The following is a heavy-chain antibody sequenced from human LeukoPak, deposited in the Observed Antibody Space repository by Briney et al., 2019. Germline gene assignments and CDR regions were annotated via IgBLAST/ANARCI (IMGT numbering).Heavy chain of an antibody. V-gene: IGHV3-48*04. CDR1: GFTFSSYA. CDR2: ISSSGSTI. D-gene: IGHD5-24*01. CDR3: ARDRRDGYNPLDY. Sequence: GGSLRLSCAASGFTFSSYAMSWVRQAPGKGLEWVSYISSSGSTIYYADSVKGRFTISRDNAKNSLYLQMNSLRAEDTAVYYCARDRRDGYNPLDYWGQGTLVTVSS. J-gene: IGHJ4*02.